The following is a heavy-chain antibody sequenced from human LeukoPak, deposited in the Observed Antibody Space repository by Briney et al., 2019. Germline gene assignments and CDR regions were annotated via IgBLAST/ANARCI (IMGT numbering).Heavy chain of an antibody. CDR2: IYYSGST. Sequence: PSETLSLTCTVSGGSISSSSYYWGWIRQPPGKGLEWIGSIYYSGSTYYNPSLKSRVTISVDTSKNQFSLKLSSVTAADTAVYYCARPRDSSGYYSGGYYYWGQGTLVTVSS. V-gene: IGHV4-39*01. D-gene: IGHD3-22*01. CDR1: GGSISSSSYY. J-gene: IGHJ4*02. CDR3: ARPRDSSGYYSGGYYY.